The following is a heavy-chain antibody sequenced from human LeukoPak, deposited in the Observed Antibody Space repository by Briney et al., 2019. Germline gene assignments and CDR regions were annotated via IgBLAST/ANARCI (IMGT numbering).Heavy chain of an antibody. CDR3: AKNRRIFGRTLQRHYMDV. D-gene: IGHD3-3*01. Sequence: GGSLRLSCAASGFSFNTFSMNWVRQAPGKGLEWVSSITNTDTFRYYADSVKGRFTISRDNAKNALFLQMDGLRPEDTAVYYCAKNRRIFGRTLQRHYMDVWGKGTTVAVSS. CDR1: GFSFNTFS. CDR2: ITNTDTFR. V-gene: IGHV3-21*04. J-gene: IGHJ6*03.